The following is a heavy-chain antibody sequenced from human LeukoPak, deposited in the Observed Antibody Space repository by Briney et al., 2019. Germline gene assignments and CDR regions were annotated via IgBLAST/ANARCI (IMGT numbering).Heavy chain of an antibody. D-gene: IGHD6-19*01. CDR1: GGSISSQNW. Sequence: KPSETLSLTCAVSGGSISSQNWWTWVRQPPGKGLEWIGEIYHGGSTHHSPSLKSRVTISIDKSKNQFSLRLSSVTAADTAVYYCARDASGWSTAYWGQGTLVTVSS. CDR3: ARDASGWSTAY. CDR2: IYHGGST. V-gene: IGHV4-4*02. J-gene: IGHJ4*02.